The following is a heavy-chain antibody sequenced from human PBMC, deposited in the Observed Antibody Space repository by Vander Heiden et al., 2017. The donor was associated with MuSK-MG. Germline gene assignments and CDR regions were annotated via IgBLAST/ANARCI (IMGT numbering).Heavy chain of an antibody. D-gene: IGHD2-15*01. CDR3: VRGLLGGGDF. CDR2: INTDGSTI. V-gene: IGHV3-74*01. Sequence: EVPLVESGGGLVQPGGSLRLHCVASGFTFSSLWMHWVRQVPGKGLVWVSRINTDGSTITYADSVKGRFTISRDNAKNTMYLQMNSLRAEDTAVYHCVRGLLGGGDFWGQGTLVTVSS. CDR1: GFTFSSLW. J-gene: IGHJ4*02.